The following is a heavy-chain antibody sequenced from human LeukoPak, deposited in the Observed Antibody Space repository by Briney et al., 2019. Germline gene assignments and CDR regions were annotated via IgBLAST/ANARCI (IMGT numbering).Heavy chain of an antibody. D-gene: IGHD3-16*01. CDR3: ARDPGGDYVDY. CDR2: IYSGGST. V-gene: IGHV3-66*01. CDR1: GFTVSSKY. J-gene: IGHJ4*02. Sequence: PGGSLRLSCAASGFTVSSKYMSWVRQAPGKGLEWVSVIYSGGSTYYADSVKGRFTISRDKSKNTLYLQMNSLRAEDTAVYYCARDPGGDYVDYWGQGTLVTVSS.